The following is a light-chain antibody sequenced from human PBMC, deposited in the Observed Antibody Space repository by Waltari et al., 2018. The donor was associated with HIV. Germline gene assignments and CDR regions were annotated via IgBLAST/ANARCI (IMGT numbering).Light chain of an antibody. CDR1: SSHVGAYNY. CDR2: DVN. V-gene: IGLV2-14*01. J-gene: IGLJ1*01. CDR3: SSYTGSDTLLGV. Sequence: QSALTQPASVSGSPGQSIPFSCPGTSSHVGAYNYVPWYQQHPGQAPKLIIYDVNYRPSGISSRFSGSKSGNTASLTISGLQAEDEADYYCSSYTGSDTLLGVFGTGTKVTVL.